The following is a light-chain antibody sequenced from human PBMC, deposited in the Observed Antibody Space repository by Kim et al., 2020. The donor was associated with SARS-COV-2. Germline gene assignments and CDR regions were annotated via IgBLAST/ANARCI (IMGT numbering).Light chain of an antibody. Sequence: ASVGDRVTITCRASQSFSRALAWYQQKPGKAPKLLIYQASSLESGVPSRFSGSGSGTEFTLTITSLQPDDFATYYCQHYNGYPLTFGGGTKVDIK. V-gene: IGKV1-5*03. J-gene: IGKJ4*01. CDR2: QAS. CDR3: QHYNGYPLT. CDR1: QSFSRA.